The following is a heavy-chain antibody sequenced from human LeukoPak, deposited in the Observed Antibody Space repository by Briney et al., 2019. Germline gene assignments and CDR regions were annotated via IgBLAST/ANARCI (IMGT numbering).Heavy chain of an antibody. D-gene: IGHD6-19*01. CDR3: ARSPGSGAFY. V-gene: IGHV3-23*01. CDR2: ISGSGGST. CDR1: GFTFSSYA. J-gene: IGHJ4*02. Sequence: PGGSLRLSCAASGFTFSSYAMSWVRQAPGKGLEWVSAISGSGGSTYYADSVKGRFTISRDNSKNTLYLQTNSLRAEDTAVYYYARSPGSGAFYWGQGTLVTVSS.